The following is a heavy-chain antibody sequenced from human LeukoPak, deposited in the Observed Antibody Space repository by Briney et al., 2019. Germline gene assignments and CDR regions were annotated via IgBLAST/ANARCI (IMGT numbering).Heavy chain of an antibody. V-gene: IGHV1-8*01. CDR1: GYTFTSYD. CDR3: ARKGDIVVVPAAIIHYYYGMDV. D-gene: IGHD2-2*02. J-gene: IGHJ6*02. Sequence: GASEKVSCKASGYTFTSYDINWVRQATGQGLEWMGWMNPNSGNTGYAQKFQGRVTMTRNTSISTAYVELSSLRSEDTAVYYCARKGDIVVVPAAIIHYYYGMDVWGQGTTVTVSS. CDR2: MNPNSGNT.